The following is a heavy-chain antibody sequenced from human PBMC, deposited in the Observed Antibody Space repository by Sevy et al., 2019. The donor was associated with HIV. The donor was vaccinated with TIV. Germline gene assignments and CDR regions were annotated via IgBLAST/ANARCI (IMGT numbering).Heavy chain of an antibody. V-gene: IGHV3-48*02. CDR2: ISSSSSTI. J-gene: IGHJ6*02. D-gene: IGHD1-7*01. CDR1: GFTFSSYS. Sequence: GGSLRLSCAASGFTFSSYSMNWVRQAPGKGLEWVSYISSSSSTIYYADSVKGRFTISRENAKNSLYLQMNSLRDEDTAVYYCAREGAWNLDSPYYYYGMDVWGQGTTVTVSS. CDR3: AREGAWNLDSPYYYYGMDV.